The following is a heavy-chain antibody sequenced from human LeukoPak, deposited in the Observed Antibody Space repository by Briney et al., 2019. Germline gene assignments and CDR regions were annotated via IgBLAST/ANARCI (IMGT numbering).Heavy chain of an antibody. CDR1: GFTFSSYS. CDR2: ISSSSSYI. D-gene: IGHD6-13*01. V-gene: IGHV3-21*01. J-gene: IGHJ4*02. CDR3: ARDSVLAAGTGYFGY. Sequence: PGGSLRLSCAASGFTFSSYSMNWVRQAPGKGLEWVSSISSSSSYIYYADSVKGRFTISRDNAKNSLYLQMNSLRAEDTAVYYCARDSVLAAGTGYFGYWGQGTLVTVSS.